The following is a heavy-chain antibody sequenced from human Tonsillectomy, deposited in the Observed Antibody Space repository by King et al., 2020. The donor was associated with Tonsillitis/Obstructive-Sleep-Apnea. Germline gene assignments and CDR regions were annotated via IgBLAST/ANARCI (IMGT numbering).Heavy chain of an antibody. CDR2: INHSGNT. CDR3: SRRSSIAGYVRYLDY. CDR1: GGSFSGYY. V-gene: IGHV4-34*01. D-gene: IGHD6-6*01. J-gene: IGHJ4*02. Sequence: VQLQQWGAGLLKPSETLSLTCTVYGGSFSGYYWTWIRQPPGKGLEWIGDINHSGNTNYNPSLQSRVSISVDTSKNQFSLNLGSMTAADTAVFYCSRRSSIAGYVRYLDYWGQGTLVTVSS.